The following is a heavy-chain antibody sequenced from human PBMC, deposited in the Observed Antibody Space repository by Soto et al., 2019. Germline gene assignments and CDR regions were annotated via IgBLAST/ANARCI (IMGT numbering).Heavy chain of an antibody. CDR2: INPSGGST. D-gene: IGHD2-2*01. J-gene: IGHJ6*02. CDR3: ATASCYACDYYYYGMDV. Sequence: ASVKVSCKASGYTFISYYMHWVRQAPGQGLEWMGIINPSGGSTSYAQKFQGRVTMTRDTSTSTVYMELSSLRSEDTAVYYCATASCYACDYYYYGMDVWGQGTTVTVSS. CDR1: GYTFISYY. V-gene: IGHV1-46*03.